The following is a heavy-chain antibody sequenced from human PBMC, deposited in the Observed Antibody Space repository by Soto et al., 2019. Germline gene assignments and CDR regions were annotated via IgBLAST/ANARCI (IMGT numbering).Heavy chain of an antibody. D-gene: IGHD2-21*02. CDR3: VNVTASSKLYTLSLDS. CDR2: INHSGSA. Sequence: PSETLSLTCAVYGGSFIDYSWGWIRQSPGTGLEWIGEINHSGSANYNPSLKSRVTISVDTSKNQFSLKLYAVTAADAAEYYFVNVTASSKLYTLSLDS. V-gene: IGHV4-34*01. J-gene: IGHJ5*01. CDR1: GGSFIDYS.